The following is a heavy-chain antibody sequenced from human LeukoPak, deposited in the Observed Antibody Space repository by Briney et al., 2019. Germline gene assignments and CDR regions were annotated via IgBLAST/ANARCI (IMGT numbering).Heavy chain of an antibody. CDR1: GGSISSYY. CDR2: IYYSGST. D-gene: IGHD5-24*01. CDR3: ARGVGMAIIGPLFDY. Sequence: SETLSLTCTVSGGSISSYYWSWIRQPPGKGLEWIGYIYYSGSTNYNPSLKSRVTISVDTSKNQFSLKLSSVTAADTAVYYCARGVGMAIIGPLFDYWGQGTLVTVSS. J-gene: IGHJ4*02. V-gene: IGHV4-59*08.